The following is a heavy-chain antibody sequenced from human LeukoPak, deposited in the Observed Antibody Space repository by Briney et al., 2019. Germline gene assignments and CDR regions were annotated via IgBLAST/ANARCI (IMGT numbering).Heavy chain of an antibody. J-gene: IGHJ4*02. CDR2: IYYSGST. Sequence: SETLSLTCTVPGGSITNYYWSWIRQPPGKGLGLIGYIYYSGSTNYNPSLKSRVTLSVDTYRNQFSLSLRSMTAADTAVYYCARTETSETTGHWGKGTMVTVSS. CDR1: GGSITNYY. CDR3: ARTETSETTGH. D-gene: IGHD1-1*01. V-gene: IGHV4-59*01.